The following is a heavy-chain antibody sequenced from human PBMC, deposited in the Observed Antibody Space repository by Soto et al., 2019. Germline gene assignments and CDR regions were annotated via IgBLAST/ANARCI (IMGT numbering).Heavy chain of an antibody. CDR2: ISSSSSYI. CDR3: ARDTGVKVVTARGLLDV. CDR1: GFTFSSYS. J-gene: IGHJ6*02. Sequence: GGSPRISCAASGFTFSSYSRNWVRQAPGKGLEWVSSISSSSSYIYYADSVKGRFTISRDNAKNSLYLQMNSLRAEDTAVYYCARDTGVKVVTARGLLDVWGQGTTVTVYS. D-gene: IGHD2-21*02. V-gene: IGHV3-21*01.